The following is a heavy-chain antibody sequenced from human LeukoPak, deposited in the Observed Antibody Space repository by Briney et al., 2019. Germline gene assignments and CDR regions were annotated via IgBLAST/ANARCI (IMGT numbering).Heavy chain of an antibody. CDR3: AKDLYCSGGSCY. CDR1: GFTFSSYG. D-gene: IGHD2-15*01. J-gene: IGHJ4*02. V-gene: IGHV3-30*02. Sequence: GGSLRLSCAASGFTFSSYGMHWVRQAPGKGLEWVAVIWYDGSNKYYADSVKGRFTISRDNSKNTLYLQTNSLRAEDTAVYYCAKDLYCSGGSCYFGQGTLVTVSS. CDR2: IWYDGSNK.